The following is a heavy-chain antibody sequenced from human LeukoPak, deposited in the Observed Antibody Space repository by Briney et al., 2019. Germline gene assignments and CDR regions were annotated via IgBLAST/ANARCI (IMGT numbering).Heavy chain of an antibody. CDR1: GFTFSSYG. D-gene: IGHD6-6*01. V-gene: IGHV3-30*18. CDR3: AKEADIGGSSSLTNWFDP. CDR2: ISYDGSNK. J-gene: IGHJ5*02. Sequence: PGRSLRLSCAASGFTFSSYGMHWVRQAPGKGLEWVAVISYDGSNKYYADSVKGRLTISRDNSKNTLYLQMNSLRAEDTAVYYCAKEADIGGSSSLTNWFDPWGQGTLVTVSS.